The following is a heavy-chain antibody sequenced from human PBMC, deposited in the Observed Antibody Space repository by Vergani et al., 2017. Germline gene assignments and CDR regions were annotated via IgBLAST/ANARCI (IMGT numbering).Heavy chain of an antibody. Sequence: QVQLQESGPGLVKPSETLSLTCTVSGYSISSGYYWGWIRQTPGKGLEWIGSIYYSGSTYYNPSLESRVTMSVDTSKSQFSLKLNSVTAADTAVYYCARGSRAEGGSGPDKWGQGTLVTVSS. CDR3: ARGSRAEGGSGPDK. J-gene: IGHJ4*02. CDR2: IYYSGST. D-gene: IGHD6-13*01. V-gene: IGHV4-38-2*02. CDR1: GYSISSGYY.